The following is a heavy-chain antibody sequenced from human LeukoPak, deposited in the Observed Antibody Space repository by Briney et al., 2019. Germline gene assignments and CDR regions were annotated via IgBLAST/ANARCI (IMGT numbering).Heavy chain of an antibody. CDR1: GFTFSHYY. J-gene: IGHJ4*02. CDR3: GRDLPTVTSIDY. V-gene: IGHV3-21*06. CDR2: ISGSSGYI. D-gene: IGHD4-17*01. Sequence: RGSLRLSCAASGFTFSHYYMTWVRQAPGKGLECVSSISGSSGYIFYADSVKGRFTISRDNAKNSLYLQMNSLRAEDTAVYYCGRDLPTVTSIDYWGQGTLVTVSS.